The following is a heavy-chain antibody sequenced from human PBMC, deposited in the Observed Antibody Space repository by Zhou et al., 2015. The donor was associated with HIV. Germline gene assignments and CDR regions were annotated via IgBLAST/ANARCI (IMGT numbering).Heavy chain of an antibody. CDR3: ARDSYDILTGPYYYYYYYMDV. V-gene: IGHV3-7*05. J-gene: IGHJ6*03. D-gene: IGHD3-9*01. CDR1: GLTLSNYW. Sequence: QLVESGGKTGPAWGGSLRLSCEASGLTLSNYWMNWVRQAPGKGLEWVANINQDGSEKSYVDSVKGRFTISRDNAKNSLYLQMNSLRAEDTALYYCARDSYDILTGPYYYYYYYMDVWGRGPRSPSP. CDR2: INQDGSEK.